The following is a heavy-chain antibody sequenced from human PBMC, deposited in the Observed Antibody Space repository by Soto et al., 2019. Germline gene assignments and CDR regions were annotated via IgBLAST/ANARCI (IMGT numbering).Heavy chain of an antibody. J-gene: IGHJ6*02. CDR2: ISSSISTI. CDR1: GFTFSSYA. V-gene: IGHV3-48*02. CDR3: ARDKTPHYDFWSGWEDYYYGMDV. D-gene: IGHD3-3*01. Sequence: GGSLRLSCAASGFTFSSYAMGWVRDAPGKGLEWVSYISSSISTIYYADSVKGRFTISRDNAKNSLYLQMNSLRDEDTAVYYCARDKTPHYDFWSGWEDYYYGMDVWGQGTTVTVSS.